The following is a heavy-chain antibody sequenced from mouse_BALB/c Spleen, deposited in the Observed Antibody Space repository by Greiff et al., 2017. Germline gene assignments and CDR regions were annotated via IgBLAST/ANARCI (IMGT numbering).Heavy chain of an antibody. CDR1: GFTFSDYY. D-gene: IGHD1-1*01. J-gene: IGHJ4*01. V-gene: IGHV5-4*02. CDR3: ARGYYGSSLYAMDY. Sequence: EVQLVESGGGLVKPGGSLKLSCAASGFTFSDYYMYWVRQTPEKRLEWVATISDGGSYTYYPDSVKGRFTISRDNAKNNLYLQMSSLKSEDTAMYYCARGYYGSSLYAMDYWGQGTSVTVSS. CDR2: ISDGGSYT.